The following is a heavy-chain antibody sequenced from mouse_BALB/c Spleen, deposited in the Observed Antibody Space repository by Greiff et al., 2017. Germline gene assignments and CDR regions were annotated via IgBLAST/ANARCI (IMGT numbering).Heavy chain of an antibody. D-gene: IGHD4-1*01. CDR3: ARQLGRGPFDY. J-gene: IGHJ2*01. Sequence: EVMLVESGGGLVQPGGSLKLSCAASGFTFSSYTMSWVRQTPEKRLEWVAYISNGGGSTYYPDTVKGRFTISRDNAKNTLYLQMSSLKSEDTAMYYCARQLGRGPFDYWGQGTTLTVSS. CDR1: GFTFSSYT. V-gene: IGHV5-12-2*01. CDR2: ISNGGGST.